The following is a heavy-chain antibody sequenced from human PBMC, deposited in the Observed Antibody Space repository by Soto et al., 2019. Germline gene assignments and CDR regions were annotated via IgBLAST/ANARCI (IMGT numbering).Heavy chain of an antibody. CDR2: IVVGSGNT. CDR1: GFTFTSSA. CDR3: EEEKKVGDMVRGHMSPDAFDI. D-gene: IGHD3-10*01. Sequence: SVKVSCKASGFTFTSSAVQWVRQARGQRLEWIGWIVVGSGNTNYAQKFQERVTITREMSTSTAYMELSSLRSEDTAVYYCEEEKKVGDMVRGHMSPDAFDIWGQGTMVTVSS. J-gene: IGHJ3*02. V-gene: IGHV1-58*01.